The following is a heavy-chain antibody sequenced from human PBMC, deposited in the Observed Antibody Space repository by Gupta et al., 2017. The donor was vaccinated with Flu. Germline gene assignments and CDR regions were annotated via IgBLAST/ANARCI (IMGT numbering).Heavy chain of an antibody. Sequence: EVQLVESGGGLVQPGGSLRLSCAASGLTFRNYWIHWVRQAPGKGLEWVARIDCDGSGTSYADSVKGRFTISRDNAKNTASLQMNSLRDEDTAVYYCGSILEYWGQGILVTVSS. J-gene: IGHJ4*02. CDR3: GSILEY. D-gene: IGHD2-21*01. CDR1: GLTFRNYW. CDR2: IDCDGSGT. V-gene: IGHV3-74*01.